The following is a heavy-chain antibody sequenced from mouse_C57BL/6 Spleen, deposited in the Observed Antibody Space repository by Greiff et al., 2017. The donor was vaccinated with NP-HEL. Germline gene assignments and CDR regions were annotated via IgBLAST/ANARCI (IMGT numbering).Heavy chain of an antibody. CDR3: ARGHSNYDGMDY. CDR1: GYAFTNYL. CDR2: INPGSGGT. J-gene: IGHJ4*01. D-gene: IGHD2-5*01. Sequence: QVQLKQSGAELVRPGTSVKVSCKASGYAFTNYLIEWVKQRPGQGLEWIGVINPGSGGTNYNEKFKGKATLTADKSSSTAYMQLSSLTSEDSAVYFCARGHSNYDGMDYWGQGTSVTVSS. V-gene: IGHV1-54*01.